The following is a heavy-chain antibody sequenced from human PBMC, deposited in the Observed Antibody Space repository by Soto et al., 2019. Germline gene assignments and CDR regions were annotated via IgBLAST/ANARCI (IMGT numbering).Heavy chain of an antibody. CDR2: IYYSGST. D-gene: IGHD3-22*01. J-gene: IGHJ5*02. Sequence: SETLSLTCTVSGDSISSGGFSWSWIRQPPGKGLEWIGYIYYSGSTYYNPSLKSRVTISVDTSKNQFSLKLSSVTAADTAVYYCASGGGGYSLYNWFDPWGQGTLVTVSS. V-gene: IGHV4-31*03. CDR3: ASGGGGYSLYNWFDP. CDR1: GDSISSGGFS.